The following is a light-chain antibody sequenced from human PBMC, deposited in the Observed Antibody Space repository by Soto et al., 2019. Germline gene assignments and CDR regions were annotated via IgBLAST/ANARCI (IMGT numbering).Light chain of an antibody. Sequence: QSVLTQPTSVSGAPGQRVTISCTGSSSNIGAGYDVRWYQQLPGTAPKLLIYGNSNRPSGVPDRFSGSKSGTSASLAITGLQAEDEADYYCQSYDSSLSAVVFGGGTKLTVL. CDR3: QSYDSSLSAVV. CDR1: SSNIGAGYD. CDR2: GNS. V-gene: IGLV1-40*01. J-gene: IGLJ2*01.